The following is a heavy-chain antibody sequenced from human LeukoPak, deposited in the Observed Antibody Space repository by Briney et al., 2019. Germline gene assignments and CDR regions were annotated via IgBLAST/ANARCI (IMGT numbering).Heavy chain of an antibody. CDR3: ARSRGSTSRDAFDI. CDR1: GYSFTTYW. J-gene: IGHJ3*02. CDR2: IYPGDSDT. V-gene: IGHV5-51*01. D-gene: IGHD3-16*01. Sequence: GESLKISCKGSGYSFTTYWIGWVRQMPGKGLEWMGIIYPGDSDTRYSPSFQGQVTTSADKSISTAYLQWSSLKDSDTAMYYCARSRGSTSRDAFDIWAQGTMVTVSS.